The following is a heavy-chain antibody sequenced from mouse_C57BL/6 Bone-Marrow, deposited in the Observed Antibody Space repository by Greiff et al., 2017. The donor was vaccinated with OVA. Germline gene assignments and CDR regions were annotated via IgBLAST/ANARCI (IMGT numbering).Heavy chain of an antibody. CDR2: IYPGDGDT. J-gene: IGHJ1*03. V-gene: IGHV1-82*01. CDR3: AREGITTVVARRYFDV. Sequence: QVQLKQSGPELVKPGASVKISCKASGYAFSSSWMNWVKQRPGKGLEWIGRIYPGDGDTNYNGKFKGKATLTADKSSSTAYMQLSSLTSEDSAVYFCAREGITTVVARRYFDVWGTGTTVTVSS. CDR1: GYAFSSSW. D-gene: IGHD1-1*01.